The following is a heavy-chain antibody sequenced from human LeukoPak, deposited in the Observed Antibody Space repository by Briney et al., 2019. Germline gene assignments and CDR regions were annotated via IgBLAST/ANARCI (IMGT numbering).Heavy chain of an antibody. CDR3: AKSNGYGLVDI. CDR1: GGSFSAYY. J-gene: IGHJ3*02. V-gene: IGHV4-34*01. Sequence: TSETLSLTCAVSGGSFSAYYWSWIRQPPGMGLEWIGEINHSGSTNYNPSLKSRVTISVDTSKNQFSLKLNSVTAADTAVYYCAKSNGYGLVDIWGQGTMVTVSS. D-gene: IGHD3-10*01. CDR2: INHSGST.